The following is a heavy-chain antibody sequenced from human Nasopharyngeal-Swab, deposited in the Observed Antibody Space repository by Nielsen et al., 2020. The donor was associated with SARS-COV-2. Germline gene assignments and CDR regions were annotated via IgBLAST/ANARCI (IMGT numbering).Heavy chain of an antibody. V-gene: IGHV4-34*01. CDR2: INHSGST. D-gene: IGHD5-24*01. J-gene: IGHJ4*02. Sequence: GSLRLSCAVYGGSFSGYYWSWIRQPPGKGLEWIGEINHSGSTNYNPSLKSRVTISVDTSKNQFSLKLSSVTAADTAVYYCARGRGVGLATIGVDYWGQGTLVTVSS. CDR3: ARGRGVGLATIGVDY. CDR1: GGSFSGYY.